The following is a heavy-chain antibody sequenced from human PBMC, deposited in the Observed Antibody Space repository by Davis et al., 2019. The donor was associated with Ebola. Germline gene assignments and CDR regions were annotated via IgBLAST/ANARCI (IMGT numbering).Heavy chain of an antibody. D-gene: IGHD6-13*01. CDR3: ARGQESSYTVSWARFDS. CDR2: VYTSGST. CDR1: GGSISSYY. J-gene: IGHJ4*02. Sequence: SETLSLTCIVSGGSISSYYWSWIRQPAGRGLEWIGRVYTSGSTSYKPSLESRVTMSVDRSKNQFSLKLTSVTAAATAVYFCARGQESSYTVSWARFDSWGQGTLVTVSS. V-gene: IGHV4-4*07.